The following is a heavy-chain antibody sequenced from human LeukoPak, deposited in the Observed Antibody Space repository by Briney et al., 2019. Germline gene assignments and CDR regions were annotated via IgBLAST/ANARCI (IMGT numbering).Heavy chain of an antibody. CDR1: GYTFTGYY. Sequence: ASVKVSCKASGYTFTGYYMHWVRQAPGQGLEWMGWINPNSGGTNYAQKFQGRVTMTRDTSTSTVYMELSSLRSEDTAVYYCARGSDSSGYQDYWGQGTLVTVSS. CDR3: ARGSDSSGYQDY. D-gene: IGHD3-22*01. CDR2: INPNSGGT. V-gene: IGHV1-2*02. J-gene: IGHJ4*02.